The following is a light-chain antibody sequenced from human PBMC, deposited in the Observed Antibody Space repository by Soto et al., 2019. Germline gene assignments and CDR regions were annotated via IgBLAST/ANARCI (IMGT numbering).Light chain of an antibody. CDR1: QSISSH. CDR3: QQSYSTSRT. J-gene: IGKJ1*01. V-gene: IGKV1-39*01. CDR2: AAS. Sequence: DIQMTQSPSSLSASVGDRVTITCRASQSISSHLNWYQQKPGKAPKLLIYAASSLQSGVPSRFGGSGSGTDFTLTISSLQPEDFATYYCQQSYSTSRTFGKGTKVEIK.